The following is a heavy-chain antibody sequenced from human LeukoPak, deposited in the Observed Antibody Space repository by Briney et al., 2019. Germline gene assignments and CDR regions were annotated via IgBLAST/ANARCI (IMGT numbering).Heavy chain of an antibody. D-gene: IGHD3-3*01. CDR2: IKQDGREN. V-gene: IGHV3-7*01. J-gene: IGHJ6*03. Sequence: PGGSLRLSCAASGFTFSSYWVSWVRQAPGKGLEWVANIKQDGRENYYVDSVKGRFTISRDNAKNSLYLQMNSLRAEDTAVYYCARVAELRFLEWLLYYYYYMDVWGKGTTVTVSS. CDR1: GFTFSSYW. CDR3: ARVAELRFLEWLLYYYYYMDV.